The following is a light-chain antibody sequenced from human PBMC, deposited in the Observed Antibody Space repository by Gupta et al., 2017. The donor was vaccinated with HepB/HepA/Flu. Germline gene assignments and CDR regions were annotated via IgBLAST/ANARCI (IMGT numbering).Light chain of an antibody. CDR3: ASYASSNIMV. Sequence: QSALTQPPSVSGSPGPSVTISSTGTSSDIGSYNRVSWYQQTPGTAPKLIIYEVSNRFSGVPDRFFGSKSGNTASLTISGLKAENEADDYCASYASSNIMVIGGGTKLTVL. V-gene: IGLV2-18*02. CDR2: EVS. CDR1: SSDIGSYNR. J-gene: IGLJ2*01.